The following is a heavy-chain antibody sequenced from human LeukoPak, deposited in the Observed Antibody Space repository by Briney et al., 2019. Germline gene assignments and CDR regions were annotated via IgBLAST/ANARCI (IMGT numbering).Heavy chain of an antibody. Sequence: GGSLRLSCAASGFTFSSYTMNWVRQAPGKGLEWVSSIAGSSGYISYADSVKGRFTISRDNAKKSLCLQMTSLAAEDTAVYYCARDRGAYCGGDCYLGFDYWGRGTLVTVSS. D-gene: IGHD2-21*02. V-gene: IGHV3-21*01. CDR1: GFTFSSYT. CDR2: IAGSSGYI. CDR3: ARDRGAYCGGDCYLGFDY. J-gene: IGHJ4*01.